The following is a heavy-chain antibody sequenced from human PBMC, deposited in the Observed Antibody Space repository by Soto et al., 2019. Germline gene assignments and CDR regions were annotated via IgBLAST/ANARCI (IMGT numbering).Heavy chain of an antibody. J-gene: IGHJ6*03. D-gene: IGHD2-2*01. Sequence: EVQLVESGGGLVQPGGSLRLSCAASGFTFSSYWMSWVRQTPGKGLEWLATIRQDGTEKHLVDSVKGRFTISRDNAKNALDLQKNSLRAEETAVYLCLSGCGSASCPYYLASGAKGPRSPSP. CDR1: GFTFSSYW. CDR2: IRQDGTEK. V-gene: IGHV3-7*01. CDR3: LSGCGSASCPYYLAS.